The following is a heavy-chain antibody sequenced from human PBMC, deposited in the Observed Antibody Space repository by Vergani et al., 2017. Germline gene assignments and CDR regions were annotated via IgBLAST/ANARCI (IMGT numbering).Heavy chain of an antibody. V-gene: IGHV3-48*03. CDR1: GFTFSSYE. CDR2: ISSSGSTI. J-gene: IGHJ6*03. D-gene: IGHD2-2*01. Sequence: EVQLVESGGGLVQPGGSLRLSCAASGFTFSSYEMNWVRQAPGKGLEWVSYISSSGSTIYYADSVKGRFTISRDNAKNSLYLQMNSLRAEDTAVYYCARAYCSSTSCHYANYYYYYYMDVWGKGTTVTVSS. CDR3: ARAYCSSTSCHYANYYYYYYMDV.